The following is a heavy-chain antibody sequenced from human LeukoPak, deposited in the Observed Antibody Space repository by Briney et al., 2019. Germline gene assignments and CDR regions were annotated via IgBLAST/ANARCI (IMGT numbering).Heavy chain of an antibody. Sequence: SETLSLTCTVSGGSIGSYYWSWIRQPPGKGLEWIGYIYYSGSTNYNPSLKSRVTISVDTSKNQFSLKLSSVTAADTAVYYCARVRITMVRGRPNWFDPWGQGTLVTVSS. J-gene: IGHJ5*02. D-gene: IGHD3-10*01. V-gene: IGHV4-59*01. CDR3: ARVRITMVRGRPNWFDP. CDR1: GGSIGSYY. CDR2: IYYSGST.